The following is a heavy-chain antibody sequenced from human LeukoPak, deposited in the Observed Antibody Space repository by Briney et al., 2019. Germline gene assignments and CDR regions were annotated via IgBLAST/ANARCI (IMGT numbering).Heavy chain of an antibody. CDR1: GFTFSSYS. CDR3: ARDSSGGGGLD. J-gene: IGHJ4*02. D-gene: IGHD3-16*01. Sequence: EGSLRLSCAAPGFTFSSYSMNWVRQAPGKGLEWVSSISSSSSYIYYADSVKGRFTISRDNAKNSLYLQMNSLRAEDTAVYYCARDSSGGGGLDWGQGTLVTVSS. V-gene: IGHV3-21*01. CDR2: ISSSSSYI.